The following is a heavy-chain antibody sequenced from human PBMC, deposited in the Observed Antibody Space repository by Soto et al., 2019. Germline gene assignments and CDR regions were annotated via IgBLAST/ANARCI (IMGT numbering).Heavy chain of an antibody. CDR2: VSHSGGT. J-gene: IGHJ6*02. Sequence: QVQLQQWGAGLLKPSETLSLSCDIYGGSFSDDYWSWIRQPPGKGLEWIGKVSHSGGTSYNPSIRSRVTDSTATSKNPFSQRLTSWTAADTAVYYCARGRVVLVRASVRVWDEYQYYGLDVWGQGTTVTVSS. CDR3: ARGRVVLVRASVRVWDEYQYYGLDV. V-gene: IGHV4-34*01. CDR1: GGSFSDDY. D-gene: IGHD3-16*01.